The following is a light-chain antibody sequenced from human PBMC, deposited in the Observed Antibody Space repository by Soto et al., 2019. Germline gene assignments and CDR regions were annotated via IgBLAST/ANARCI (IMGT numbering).Light chain of an antibody. Sequence: DIQMTQSPSTLSASVGDRVTITCRARQSISKWLAWYQQKPGKAPKLLVYDASSVESGVPSRFSGSGSGTEFTLTVSSLQPDDFATYYCQHYNTYSPTFGQGTNVDIK. J-gene: IGKJ1*01. CDR3: QHYNTYSPT. V-gene: IGKV1-5*01. CDR2: DAS. CDR1: QSISKW.